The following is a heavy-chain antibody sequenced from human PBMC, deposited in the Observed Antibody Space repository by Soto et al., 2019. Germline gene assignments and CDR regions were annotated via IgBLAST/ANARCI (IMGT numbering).Heavy chain of an antibody. Sequence: EVQLVESGGGLVQPGRSLRLSCAASGFTFDDYAMHWVRQAPGKGLEWVSGISWNSGSIGYADSVKGRFTISRDNAKNSLYLQMNSLRAEDTALYYCAKDISSSWYEEGDAFDIWGQGTMGTVSS. CDR2: ISWNSGSI. D-gene: IGHD6-13*01. CDR3: AKDISSSWYEEGDAFDI. CDR1: GFTFDDYA. J-gene: IGHJ3*02. V-gene: IGHV3-9*01.